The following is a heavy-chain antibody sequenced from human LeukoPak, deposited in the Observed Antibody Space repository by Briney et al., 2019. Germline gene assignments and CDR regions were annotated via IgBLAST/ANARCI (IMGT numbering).Heavy chain of an antibody. CDR2: FDPEDGVT. D-gene: IGHD1-14*01. J-gene: IGHJ4*02. CDR1: GYTLTELS. CDR3: ATDLGSRPEGYYFDY. Sequence: ASVKVSCKVSGYTLTELSMHWVRQAPGKGLEWMGGFDPEDGVTIYAQKFQGRATMTEDTSTDTAYMELSSLRSEDTAVYYCATDLGSRPEGYYFDYWGQGTLVTVSS. V-gene: IGHV1-24*01.